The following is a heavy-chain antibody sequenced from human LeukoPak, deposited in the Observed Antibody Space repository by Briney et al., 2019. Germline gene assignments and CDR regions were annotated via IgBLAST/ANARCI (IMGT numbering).Heavy chain of an antibody. CDR1: GYTSTSYG. V-gene: IGHV1-18*01. D-gene: IGHD3-3*01. J-gene: IGHJ4*02. Sequence: ASVKVSCKASGYTSTSYGISWVRQAPGQGLEWMGWISAYNGNTNYAQKLQGRVTMTTDTSTSTAYMELRSLRSDDTAVYYCARSLRFLAAATPAGYWGQGTLVTVSS. CDR2: ISAYNGNT. CDR3: ARSLRFLAAATPAGY.